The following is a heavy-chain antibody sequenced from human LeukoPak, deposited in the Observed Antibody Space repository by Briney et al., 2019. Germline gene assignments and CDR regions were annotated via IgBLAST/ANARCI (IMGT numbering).Heavy chain of an antibody. CDR3: ARETCSSTSCYMFGSNYYMDV. D-gene: IGHD2-2*02. Sequence: ASVKVSCKASGYTFTGYYMHWVRQAPGQGLEWMGWINPNSGGTNYAQKFQGRVTITADESTSTAYMELSSLRSEDTAVYYCARETCSSTSCYMFGSNYYMDVWGKGTTVTVSS. V-gene: IGHV1-2*02. CDR1: GYTFTGYY. J-gene: IGHJ6*03. CDR2: INPNSGGT.